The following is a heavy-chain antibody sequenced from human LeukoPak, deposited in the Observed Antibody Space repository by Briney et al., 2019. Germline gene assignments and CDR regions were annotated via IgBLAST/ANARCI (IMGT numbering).Heavy chain of an antibody. J-gene: IGHJ6*02. D-gene: IGHD1-14*01. CDR2: ISGSGGST. CDR1: GFTLSTNA. Sequence: GGSLRLSCLTSGFTLSTNAMSWVRQAPGKGLEWVSAISGSGGSTYYADSVKGRFTISRDSSKNTLYLQMNSLRAEDTAVYYCAKVSGGGLYYDGMDVWGQGTTVTVSS. CDR3: AKVSGGGLYYDGMDV. V-gene: IGHV3-23*01.